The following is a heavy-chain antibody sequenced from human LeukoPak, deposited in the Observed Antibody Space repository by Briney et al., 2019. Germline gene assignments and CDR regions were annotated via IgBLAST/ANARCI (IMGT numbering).Heavy chain of an antibody. CDR2: ISGSGGST. Sequence: PGGSLRLSCAASGFTFSSYGMSWDRQAPGKGLEWVSVISGSGGSTYYADSVKGRFTISRDNSKNTLYLQMNSLRAEDTAVYYCAKGTTVVGVHGGFDYWGQGTLVTVSS. CDR3: AKGTTVVGVHGGFDY. D-gene: IGHD1-26*01. J-gene: IGHJ4*02. CDR1: GFTFSSYG. V-gene: IGHV3-23*01.